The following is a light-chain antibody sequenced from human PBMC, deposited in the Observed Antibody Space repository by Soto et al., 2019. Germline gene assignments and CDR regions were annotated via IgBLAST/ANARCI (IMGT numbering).Light chain of an antibody. J-gene: IGKJ1*01. CDR3: QQNDNWPRT. Sequence: EIAMTQCPATLSVSPGERATLSCRASQSVSSNLAWYQQKPGQAPRLLIYGASTRATGIPARFSGSGSGTEFTLTINSLQSEDSAVYYCQQNDNWPRTFGQGTKVDI. CDR1: QSVSSN. V-gene: IGKV3-15*01. CDR2: GAS.